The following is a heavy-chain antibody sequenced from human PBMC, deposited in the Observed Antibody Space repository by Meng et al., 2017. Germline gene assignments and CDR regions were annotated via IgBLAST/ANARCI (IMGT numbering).Heavy chain of an antibody. CDR2: ISSSSSYI. D-gene: IGHD3-9*01. CDR3: ARAPHIRYFDFVAENWFDP. J-gene: IGHJ5*02. Sequence: GESLKISCAASGFTFSSYSMNWVRQAPGKGLEWVSSISSSSSYIYYADSVKGRFTISRDNAKNSLYLQMNSLRAEDTAVYYCARAPHIRYFDFVAENWFDPWGQGTLVTVSS. V-gene: IGHV3-21*01. CDR1: GFTFSSYS.